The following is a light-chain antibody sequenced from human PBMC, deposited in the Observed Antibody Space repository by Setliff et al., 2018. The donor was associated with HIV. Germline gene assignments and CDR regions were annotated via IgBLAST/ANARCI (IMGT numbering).Light chain of an antibody. CDR1: SSNIGAGYD. CDR2: GNN. CDR3: AAWDDTVNGYV. J-gene: IGLJ1*01. V-gene: IGLV1-40*01. Sequence: QSALTQPPSVSGAPGQRVTISCTGSSSNIGAGYDVYWYRQLPGTVPKLLIYGNNNRPSGTPDRFSGSKSGTSASLTIIGLQAEDEADYYFAAWDDTVNGYVFGTGTKVTVL.